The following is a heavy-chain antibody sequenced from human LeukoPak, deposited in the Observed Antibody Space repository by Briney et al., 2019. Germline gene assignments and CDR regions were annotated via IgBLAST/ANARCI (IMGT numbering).Heavy chain of an antibody. Sequence: GGSLRLSCTASGFTFNTYAMHWVRQTPGMGLEWVAVISYDGSNKYYADSVKGRFTISRDNSKNTLYLQMNGLGAEDTAVYYCARDGDDYSNYGYGMDVWGQGTTVTVSS. CDR3: ARDGDDYSNYGYGMDV. V-gene: IGHV3-30-3*01. J-gene: IGHJ6*02. D-gene: IGHD4-11*01. CDR2: ISYDGSNK. CDR1: GFTFNTYA.